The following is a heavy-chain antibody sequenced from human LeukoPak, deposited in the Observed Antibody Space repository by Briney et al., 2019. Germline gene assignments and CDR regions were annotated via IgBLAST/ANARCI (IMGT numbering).Heavy chain of an antibody. D-gene: IGHD1-1*01. CDR2: MNPNSGNT. J-gene: IGHJ6*03. CDR3: ARGRPGGNYMDV. CDR1: GYTFTSYD. V-gene: IGHV1-8*03. Sequence: ASVKVSCKASGYTFTSYDINWVRQATGQGLEWMGWMNPNSGNTGYAQKFQGRVTITRNTSISTAYMELSSLRSEDTAVYYCARGRPGGNYMDVWGKGTTVTVSS.